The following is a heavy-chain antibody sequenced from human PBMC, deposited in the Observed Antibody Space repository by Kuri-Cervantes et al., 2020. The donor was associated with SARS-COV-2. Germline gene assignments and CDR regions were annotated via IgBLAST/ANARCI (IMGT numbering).Heavy chain of an antibody. D-gene: IGHD3-22*01. CDR1: GGSISTGSYC. CDR2: IHTGGRT. CDR3: AILGEYYYDSRLDY. V-gene: IGHV4-61*09. J-gene: IGHJ4*02. Sequence: SETLSLTCSVFGGSISTGSYCWSWIRQPAGKGLEWIGYIHTGGRTNYNPSLKSRVTISVDTSKNQFSLKLSSVTAADTAVYYCAILGEYYYDSRLDYWGQGTLVTVSS.